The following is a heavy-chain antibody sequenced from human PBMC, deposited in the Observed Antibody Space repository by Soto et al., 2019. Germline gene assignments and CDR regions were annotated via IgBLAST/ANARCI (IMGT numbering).Heavy chain of an antibody. CDR2: VSSSGST. V-gene: IGHV4-59*01. CDR3: ASGFYDSRGYSEAFDI. CDR1: GGSISGDH. J-gene: IGHJ3*02. D-gene: IGHD3-22*01. Sequence: PSETLSLTCTVSGGSISGDHWNWIRQPPGKGLEWIAYVSSSGSTKYNPSLKSRVTISIDTTKNQFSLRLSSVTAADTAVYYCASGFYDSRGYSEAFDIWGQGTKLTVSS.